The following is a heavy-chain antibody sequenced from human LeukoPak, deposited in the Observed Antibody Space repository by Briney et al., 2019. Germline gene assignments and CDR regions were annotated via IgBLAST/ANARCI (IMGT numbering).Heavy chain of an antibody. Sequence: SETLSLTCTVSGGSVSDYYWSWIRQSPGKGLEWIGYIYYTGTSYNPSLKSRVTISADTSKNQFSLNLSSVTAADTAVYYCASRKLGNDYWGQGTLVTISS. V-gene: IGHV4-59*02. CDR3: ASRKLGNDY. CDR2: IYYTGT. J-gene: IGHJ4*02. D-gene: IGHD7-27*01. CDR1: GGSVSDYY.